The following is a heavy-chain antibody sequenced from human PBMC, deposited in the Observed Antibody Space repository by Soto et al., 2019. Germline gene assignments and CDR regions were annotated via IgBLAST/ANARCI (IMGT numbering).Heavy chain of an antibody. CDR3: ARDLSTAYYYYYGMDV. V-gene: IGHV3-11*05. CDR2: ISSSSSYT. D-gene: IGHD2-2*01. CDR1: GFTFSDYY. J-gene: IGHJ6*02. Sequence: QVQLVESGGGLVKPGGSLRLSCAASGFTFSDYYMSWIRQAPGKGLEWVSYISSSSSYTNYADSVKGRFTISRDNAKNSRYLQRNSLRAEDTAVYYCARDLSTAYYYYYGMDVWGQGTTVTVSS.